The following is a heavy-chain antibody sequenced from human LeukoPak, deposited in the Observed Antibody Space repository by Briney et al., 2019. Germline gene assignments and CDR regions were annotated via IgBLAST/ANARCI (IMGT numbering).Heavy chain of an antibody. V-gene: IGHV3-21*01. J-gene: IGHJ4*02. CDR1: XXTXSSYS. CDR2: ISSSSSYI. CDR3: ARDGPTPDY. Sequence: GGSLXLSXXXXXXTXSSYSMNWVRQAPGKGLEWVSSISSSSSYIYYADSVKGRFTISRDNAKNSLYLQMNSLRAEDTAVYYCARDGPTPDYWGQGTLVTVSS.